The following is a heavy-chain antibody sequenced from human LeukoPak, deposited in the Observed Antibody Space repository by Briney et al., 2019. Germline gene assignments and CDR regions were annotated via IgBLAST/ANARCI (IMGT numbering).Heavy chain of an antibody. J-gene: IGHJ4*02. CDR2: IVPNFGTA. CDR1: RGTFTSSA. D-gene: IGHD5-18*01. V-gene: IGHV1-69*13. Sequence: SVKVSCKATRGTFTSSAISSVGQAPGPGLAWMGGIVPNFGTANYAQKFQGRVTITADESTSTAYMELSSLRSEDTAVYYCARGSIGSYGTPLGLDYWGQGTLVTVCS. CDR3: ARGSIGSYGTPLGLDY.